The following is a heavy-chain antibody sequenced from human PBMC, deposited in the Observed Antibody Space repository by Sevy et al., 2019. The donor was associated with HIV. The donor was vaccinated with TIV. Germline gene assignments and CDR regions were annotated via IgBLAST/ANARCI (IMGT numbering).Heavy chain of an antibody. V-gene: IGHV3-23*01. CDR3: AKDQGDYVWGTFRDY. D-gene: IGHD3-16*02. CDR2: LSGSGGST. CDR1: GFTFSIYA. Sequence: ESLKISCAASGFTFSIYAMSWVRQAPGKGLEWVSGLSGSGGSTYYADSVKGRFTISRDNSKNTLYLQMNSLRAEDTAVYYCAKDQGDYVWGTFRDYWGQGTLVTVSS. J-gene: IGHJ4*02.